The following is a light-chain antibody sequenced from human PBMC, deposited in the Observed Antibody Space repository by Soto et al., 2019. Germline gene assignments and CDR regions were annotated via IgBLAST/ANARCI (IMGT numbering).Light chain of an antibody. V-gene: IGKV3D-15*01. Sequence: EIVMTQSPATLSVSPGDGATLSCRASQSVDSNLAWYQQKPGQAPRLLIHGASTRATGVPDRFSGSGSGTDFTLTISRLEPEDFAVYHCQQYGSLSWTFGQGTKVEIK. CDR3: QQYGSLSWT. CDR2: GAS. CDR1: QSVDSN. J-gene: IGKJ1*01.